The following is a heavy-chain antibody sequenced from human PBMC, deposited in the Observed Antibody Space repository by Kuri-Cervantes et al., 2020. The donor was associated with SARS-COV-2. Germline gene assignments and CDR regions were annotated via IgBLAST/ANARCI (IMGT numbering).Heavy chain of an antibody. CDR3: ASHGVSGWIDYFDY. J-gene: IGHJ4*02. CDR1: GCSISSTSYY. CDR2: IYYSVSS. D-gene: IGHD2-8*01. Sequence: SETLSLTCTVSGCSISSTSYYWGWVRQPPGKGLVWVGSIYYSVSSYYNPFLKSRVTISVDTSKNQFPLKLSSVTAADTAVYYCASHGVSGWIDYFDYWGQGTLVTVSS. V-gene: IGHV4-39*01.